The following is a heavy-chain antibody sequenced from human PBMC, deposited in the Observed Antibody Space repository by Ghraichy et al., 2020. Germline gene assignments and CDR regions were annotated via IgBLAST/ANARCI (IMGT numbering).Heavy chain of an antibody. V-gene: IGHV4-34*01. J-gene: IGHJ4*02. Sequence: SETLSLTCAVYGGSFSGYYWSWIRQPPGKGLEWIGEINHSGSTNYNPSLKSRVTISVDTSKNQFSLKLSSVTAADTAVYYCARYGGGDRGGPSRYYFDYWGQGTLVTVSS. CDR2: INHSGST. CDR1: GGSFSGYY. CDR3: ARYGGGDRGGPSRYYFDY. D-gene: IGHD2-21*01.